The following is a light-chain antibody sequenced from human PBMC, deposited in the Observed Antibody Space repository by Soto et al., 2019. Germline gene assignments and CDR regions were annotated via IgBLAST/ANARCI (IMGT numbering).Light chain of an antibody. CDR1: QSVSSSY. CDR2: GAS. CDR3: KQYGSSPEYT. Sequence: EIVLTQSPGTLSLSPGERATLSCRYSQSVSSSYLAWYQQKPGQAPRLLIYGASSRATSIPDRFSGSWSGTDFTLTISRLEPADFAVYYCKQYGSSPEYTFGQVPKLEIK. J-gene: IGKJ2*01. V-gene: IGKV3-20*01.